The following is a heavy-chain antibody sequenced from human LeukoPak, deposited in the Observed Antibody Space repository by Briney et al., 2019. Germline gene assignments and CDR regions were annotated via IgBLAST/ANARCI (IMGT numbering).Heavy chain of an antibody. CDR3: ARYPIVVVTATPYYYFDF. Sequence: GGSLRLSCAASGFTFSSYSMNWVRQAPGKGLEWVSSISSSSSYIYYADSVKGRFTISRDNAKNSLYLQMNSLRAEDTAVYYCARYPIVVVTATPYYYFDFWGQGTLVTVSS. V-gene: IGHV3-21*01. CDR1: GFTFSSYS. D-gene: IGHD2-21*02. CDR2: ISSSSSYI. J-gene: IGHJ4*02.